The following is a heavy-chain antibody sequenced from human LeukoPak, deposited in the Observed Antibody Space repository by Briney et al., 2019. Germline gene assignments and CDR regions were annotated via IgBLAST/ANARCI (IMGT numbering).Heavy chain of an antibody. D-gene: IGHD6-13*01. CDR1: GFSLSTSGMC. J-gene: IGHJ5*02. CDR3: ARMSECSSWHNNWFDP. CDR2: IDWDDDK. Sequence: ASGPTLVNPTQTLTLTCTFSGFSLSTSGMCVSWIRQPPGKALEWLARIDWDDDKYYSTSLKTRLTISKDTSKNQVVLTMTNMDPVDTATYHCARMSECSSWHNNWFDPWGQGTLVTVSS. V-gene: IGHV2-70*11.